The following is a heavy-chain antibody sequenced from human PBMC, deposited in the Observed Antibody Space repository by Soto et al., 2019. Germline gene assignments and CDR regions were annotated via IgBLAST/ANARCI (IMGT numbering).Heavy chain of an antibody. CDR3: ARVVAAAGTHWFDP. Sequence: QVQLVQSGAEVKKPGSSVKVSCKASGGTFSSYAISWVRQAPGQGLECMGGIIPIFGTANYAQKFQGRVTITADESTSTAYMELSSLRSEDTAVYYCARVVAAAGTHWFDPWGQRTLVTVSS. V-gene: IGHV1-69*12. D-gene: IGHD6-13*01. CDR2: IIPIFGTA. CDR1: GGTFSSYA. J-gene: IGHJ5*02.